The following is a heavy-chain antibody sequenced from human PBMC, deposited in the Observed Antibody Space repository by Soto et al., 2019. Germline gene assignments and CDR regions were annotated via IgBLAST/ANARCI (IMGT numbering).Heavy chain of an antibody. CDR2: MNPNSGNT. CDR1: GYTFTSYD. D-gene: IGHD4-17*01. CDR3: ARDLGINDYGDSY. Sequence: ASVKVSCKASGYTFTSYDINWVRQATGQGLEWMGWMNPNSGNTGYAQKFQGRVTMTRDTSTSTAYMELRSLRSDDTAVYYCARDLGINDYGDSYWGQGTLVTVSS. V-gene: IGHV1-8*01. J-gene: IGHJ4*02.